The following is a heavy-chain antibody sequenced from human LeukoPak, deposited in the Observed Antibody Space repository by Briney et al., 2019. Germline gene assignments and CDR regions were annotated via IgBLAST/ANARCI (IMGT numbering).Heavy chain of an antibody. CDR2: ISWNSGSI. Sequence: GRSLRLSCAASGFTFDDYAMHWVRQAPGKGLEWVSGISWNSGSIGYADSVKGRFTISRDNAKNSLYLQMNSLRAEDTALYYCAKDMSAYYYDSSGADYWGQGTLVTVSS. V-gene: IGHV3-9*01. CDR1: GFTFDDYA. J-gene: IGHJ4*02. D-gene: IGHD3-22*01. CDR3: AKDMSAYYYDSSGADY.